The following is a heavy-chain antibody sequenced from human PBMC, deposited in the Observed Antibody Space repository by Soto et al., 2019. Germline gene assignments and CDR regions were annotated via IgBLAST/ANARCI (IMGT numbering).Heavy chain of an antibody. CDR3: ARDDGGSGWPNDY. D-gene: IGHD6-19*01. CDR1: GFTFSSYS. J-gene: IGHJ4*02. Sequence: EVQLVESGGGLVKPGGSLRLSCAASGFTFSSYSMNWVRQAPGKGLEWVSSISSSSSYIYYADSVKGRFTISRDNAKNSLYLQMNSLRAEDTAVYYCARDDGGSGWPNDYWGQGTLVTVSS. CDR2: ISSSSSYI. V-gene: IGHV3-21*01.